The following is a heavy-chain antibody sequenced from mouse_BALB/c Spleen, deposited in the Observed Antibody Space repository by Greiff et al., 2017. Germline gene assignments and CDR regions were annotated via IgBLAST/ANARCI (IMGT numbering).Heavy chain of an antibody. CDR1: GFTFSSYY. J-gene: IGHJ2*01. CDR2: INSNGGST. CDR3: ARRGIYDGYLFFDY. D-gene: IGHD2-3*01. V-gene: IGHV5-6-2*01. Sequence: EVQLVESGGGLVKLGGSLKLSCAASGFTFSSYYMSWVRQTPEKRLELVAAINSNGGSTYYPDTVKGRFTISRDNAKNTLYLQMSSLKSEDTALYYCARRGIYDGYLFFDYWGQGTTLTVSS.